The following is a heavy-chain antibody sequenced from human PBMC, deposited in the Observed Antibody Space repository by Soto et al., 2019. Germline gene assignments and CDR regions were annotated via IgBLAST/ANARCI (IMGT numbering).Heavy chain of an antibody. CDR3: ARDRNGGSVAGNNWFDP. Sequence: GGSLRLSCAASGFTFSSYAMHWVRQAPGKGLEWVAVISYDGSNKYYADSVKGRFTISRDNSKNTLYLQMNSLRAEDTAVYYCARDRNGGSVAGNNWFDPWGQGTLVTVSS. J-gene: IGHJ5*02. CDR1: GFTFSSYA. V-gene: IGHV3-30-3*01. CDR2: ISYDGSNK. D-gene: IGHD6-19*01.